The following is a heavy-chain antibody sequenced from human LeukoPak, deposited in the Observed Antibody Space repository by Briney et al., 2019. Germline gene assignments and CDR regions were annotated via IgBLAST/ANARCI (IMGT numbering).Heavy chain of an antibody. J-gene: IGHJ5*01. CDR1: GYTFTSYG. D-gene: IGHD2-2*01. V-gene: IGHV1-18*01. CDR3: ARGSTWTWFDS. Sequence: ASVKASCKAAGYTFTSYGISWVRQAPGQGLEWMGWISAYNGNTKYAQKFQGRVTMTTDTSTSTAYMELRSLRSDDTAVYYCARGSTWTWFDSWGQGTLVTVSS. CDR2: ISAYNGNT.